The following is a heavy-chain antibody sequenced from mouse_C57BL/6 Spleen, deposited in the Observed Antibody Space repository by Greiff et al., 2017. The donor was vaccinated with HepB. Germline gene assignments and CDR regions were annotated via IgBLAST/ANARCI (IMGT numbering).Heavy chain of an antibody. D-gene: IGHD1-1*01. CDR1: GYAFTNYL. Sequence: VQLQQSGAELVRPGTSVKVSCKASGYAFTNYLIEWVKQRPGQGLEWIGVINPGSGGTTYNEKFKGKATLTADKSSSTAYMQLSSLTSEDSAVYVGERGGEVVATVDVWGTGTTVTVSS. J-gene: IGHJ1*03. CDR2: INPGSGGT. V-gene: IGHV1-54*01. CDR3: ERGGEVVATVDV.